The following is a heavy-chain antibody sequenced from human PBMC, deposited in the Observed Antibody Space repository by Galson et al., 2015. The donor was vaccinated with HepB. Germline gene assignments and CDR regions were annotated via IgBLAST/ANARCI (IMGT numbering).Heavy chain of an antibody. V-gene: IGHV1-8*01. CDR1: GYTFTSYD. Sequence: SVKVSCKASGYTFTSYDINWVRQATGQGLEWMGWMNPNSGNTGYAQKFQGRVTMTRNTSISTAYLELSSLRSEDTAVYYCARKRAAWWLEPFDPWGQGTLVTVSS. J-gene: IGHJ5*02. CDR2: MNPNSGNT. D-gene: IGHD2-15*01. CDR3: ARKRAAWWLEPFDP.